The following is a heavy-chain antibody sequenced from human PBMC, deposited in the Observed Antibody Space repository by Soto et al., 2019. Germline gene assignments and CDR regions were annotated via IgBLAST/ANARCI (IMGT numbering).Heavy chain of an antibody. D-gene: IGHD3-10*01. V-gene: IGHV5-10-1*01. CDR2: IDPSDSYS. CDR1: GYNFGSFW. Sequence: GESLKISCKGSGYNFGSFWITWARQMPGKGLEWMGRIDPSDSYSAYSPSFQGRVTISVDESISTAYLEWNSLEASDSAMYYCAINVAVGIYYYYFDNWGQGTLVTAPQ. CDR3: AINVAVGIYYYYFDN. J-gene: IGHJ4*02.